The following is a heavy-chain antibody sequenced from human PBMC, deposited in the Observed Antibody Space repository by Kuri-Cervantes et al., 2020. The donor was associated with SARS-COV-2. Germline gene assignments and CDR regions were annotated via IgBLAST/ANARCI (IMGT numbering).Heavy chain of an antibody. D-gene: IGHD1-26*01. J-gene: IGHJ5*02. CDR1: GGSFSGYY. CDR2: INHSGST. V-gene: IGHV4-34*01. CDR3: ARDQGGSSPTP. Sequence: SQTLSLTCAVYGGSFSGYYWSWIRQPPGKGLEWIGEINHSGSTNYNPSLKSRVTISVDTSKNQFSLKLSSVTAADTAVYYCARDQGGSSPTPWGQGTLVTVSS.